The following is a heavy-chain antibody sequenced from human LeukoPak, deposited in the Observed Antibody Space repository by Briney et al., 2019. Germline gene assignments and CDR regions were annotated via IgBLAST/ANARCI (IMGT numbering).Heavy chain of an antibody. CDR2: IFYSGST. D-gene: IGHD3-3*01. CDR3: ARTSFWMVITHFDY. Sequence: SETLSLTCTVSGGYISSSNYYWVWIRQPPGKGLEWVASIFYSGSTYFNPSLKSRVTILVDTSKNQFSLKLSSVTAADTAVYYCARTSFWMVITHFDYWGQGTLVTVSS. V-gene: IGHV4-39*07. CDR1: GGYISSSNYY. J-gene: IGHJ4*02.